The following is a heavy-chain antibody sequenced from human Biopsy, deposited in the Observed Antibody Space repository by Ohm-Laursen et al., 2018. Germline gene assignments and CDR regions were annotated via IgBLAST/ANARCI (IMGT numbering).Heavy chain of an antibody. V-gene: IGHV3-9*01. CDR2: ISWNSGRI. CDR3: AKGQAPDGYNYAFDI. Sequence: SLRLSWTASGFNFDDFAMHWVRQTPGKGLEWVSGISWNSGRIAYADSVKGRFTISRDNAKNSLYLQMNSLRAEDTALYYCAKGQAPDGYNYAFDIWGQGTMLTVSS. D-gene: IGHD5-24*01. CDR1: GFNFDDFA. J-gene: IGHJ3*02.